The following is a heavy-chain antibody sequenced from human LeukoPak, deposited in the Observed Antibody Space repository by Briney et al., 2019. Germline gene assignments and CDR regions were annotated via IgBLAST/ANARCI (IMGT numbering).Heavy chain of an antibody. D-gene: IGHD4-17*01. CDR3: AKPQTRPTDYFDY. J-gene: IGHJ4*02. CDR2: ISYDGSNK. CDR1: GFTFSSYG. V-gene: IGHV3-30*18. Sequence: GGSLGLSCAASGFTFSSYGMHWVRQAPGKGLEWVAVISYDGSNKYYADSVKGRFTISRDNSKNTLYLQMNSLRAEDTAVYYCAKPQTRPTDYFDYWGQGTLVTVSS.